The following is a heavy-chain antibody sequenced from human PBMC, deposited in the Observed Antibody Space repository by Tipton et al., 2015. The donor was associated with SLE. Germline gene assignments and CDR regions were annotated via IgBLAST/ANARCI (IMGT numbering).Heavy chain of an antibody. D-gene: IGHD1-7*01. Sequence: SLRLSCAASGFTFSSYEMNWVRQAPGKGLEWVAYISSSGSSIYYADSVKGRFTISRDNAKNSLYLQMDSLRSEDTALYYCVKEQRGTRWITFDIWGRGTMVTVSS. CDR2: ISSSGSSI. V-gene: IGHV3-48*03. J-gene: IGHJ3*02. CDR1: GFTFSSYE. CDR3: VKEQRGTRWITFDI.